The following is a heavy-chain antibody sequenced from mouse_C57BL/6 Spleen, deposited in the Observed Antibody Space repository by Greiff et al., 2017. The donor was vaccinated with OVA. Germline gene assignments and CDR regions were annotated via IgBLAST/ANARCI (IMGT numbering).Heavy chain of an antibody. V-gene: IGHV1-54*01. CDR3: ARRSNWNAMDY. CDR1: GYAFTNYL. D-gene: IGHD4-1*02. J-gene: IGHJ4*01. CDR2: INPGSGGT. Sequence: QVQLQQSGAELVRPGTSVKVSCKASGYAFTNYLIEWVKQRPGQGLEWIGVINPGSGGTNYNEKFKGKATLTADKSSSTAYLQLSSLTSEDSAVYFCARRSNWNAMDYWGQGTSVTVSS.